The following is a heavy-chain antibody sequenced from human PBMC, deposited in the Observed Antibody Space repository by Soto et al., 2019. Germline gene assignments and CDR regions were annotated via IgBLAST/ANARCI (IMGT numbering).Heavy chain of an antibody. CDR1: GFTFSTYW. D-gene: IGHD2-15*01. CDR2: IKRDGSEK. Sequence: GGSLRLSCTASGFTFSTYWMNWLRQAPGKGLEWVANIKRDGSEKYYVDSVKGRFTVSRDNAKNSLYLQMNGLRAEDTAVYYCARDNEFCSGGGCYDAFDIWGRGTMVTVSS. J-gene: IGHJ3*02. V-gene: IGHV3-7*01. CDR3: ARDNEFCSGGGCYDAFDI.